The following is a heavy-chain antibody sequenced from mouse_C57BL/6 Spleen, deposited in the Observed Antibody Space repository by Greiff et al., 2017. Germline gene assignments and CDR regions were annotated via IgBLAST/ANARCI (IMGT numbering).Heavy chain of an antibody. D-gene: IGHD1-1*01. CDR3: ARESNYYGSSYLAY. Sequence: EVKVVESGGGLVKPGGSLKLSCAASGFTFSDYGMHWVRQAPEKGLEWVAYISSGSSTIYYADTVKGRFTISRDNAKNTLFLQMTSLRSEDTAMYYCARESNYYGSSYLAYWGQGTLVTVSA. J-gene: IGHJ3*01. CDR2: ISSGSSTI. CDR1: GFTFSDYG. V-gene: IGHV5-17*01.